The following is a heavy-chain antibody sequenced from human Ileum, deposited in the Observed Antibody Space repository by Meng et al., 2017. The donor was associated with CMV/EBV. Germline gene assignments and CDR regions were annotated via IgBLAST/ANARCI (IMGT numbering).Heavy chain of an antibody. V-gene: IGHV3-43D*03. CDR3: AKDMSPYCGGDCSMIGF. D-gene: IGHD2-21*01. Sequence: FPFYAFAMHWFRPASWKCLEWVSLISWDGSSTYYADSVKSRFTISRDNSKNSLYLQMNSLRAEDTALYYCAKDMSPYCGGDCSMIGFWGQGTLVTVSS. CDR2: ISWDGSST. J-gene: IGHJ4*02. CDR1: FPFYAFA.